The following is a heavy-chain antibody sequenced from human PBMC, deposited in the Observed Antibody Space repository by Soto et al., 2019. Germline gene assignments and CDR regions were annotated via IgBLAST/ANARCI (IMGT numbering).Heavy chain of an antibody. Sequence: QVELVESGGGVVQPGRSLRLSCAASGFTFSTYGMHWVRQAPGKGLAWVAAMSYDGTKEYYADSVKGRFTISRDNSRNTLFLQLNSLRAEDTAVYYCAKEYGSTWIDHWGQGTLVTVSS. J-gene: IGHJ4*02. CDR2: MSYDGTKE. CDR1: GFTFSTYG. D-gene: IGHD6-13*01. V-gene: IGHV3-30*18. CDR3: AKEYGSTWIDH.